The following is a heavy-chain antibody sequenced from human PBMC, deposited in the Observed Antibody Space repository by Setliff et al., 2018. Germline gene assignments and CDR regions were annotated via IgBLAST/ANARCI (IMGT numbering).Heavy chain of an antibody. CDR3: ARFVNPRDGYQNSPGFDF. CDR2: ISAYSGDT. CDR1: GYTFRSYG. J-gene: IGHJ4*02. D-gene: IGHD5-12*01. V-gene: IGHV1-18*01. Sequence: ASVKVSCKTSGYTFRSYGVSWVRQAPGQGLEWMGWISAYSGDTIYAQNYQGRVTMTTDTSTGTGYMELNTLRSDDTAVYYCARFVNPRDGYQNSPGFDFWGQGTLVTVSS.